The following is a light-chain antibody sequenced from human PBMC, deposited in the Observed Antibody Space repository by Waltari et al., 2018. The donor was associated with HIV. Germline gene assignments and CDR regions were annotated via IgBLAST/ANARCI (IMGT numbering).Light chain of an antibody. CDR3: QQFNSYPNT. Sequence: AIQLTQSPSSLSASVGDRVTLTCRGSQGIAHALAWYQQKPGKPPKVPIFDASNLEGGVSSRFSGSGSGTEFTLTINSLQPEDFATYFCQQFNSYPNTFGGGTKVEIK. CDR1: QGIAHA. CDR2: DAS. V-gene: IGKV1-13*02. J-gene: IGKJ4*01.